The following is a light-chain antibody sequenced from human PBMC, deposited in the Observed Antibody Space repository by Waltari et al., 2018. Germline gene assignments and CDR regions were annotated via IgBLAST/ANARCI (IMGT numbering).Light chain of an antibody. CDR1: SSDVGGYNY. CDR2: EVS. J-gene: IGLJ2*01. Sequence: QSALPQPASVSGSPGPSITISCTGTSSDVGGYNYVSWYQQHPGKAPKLMIHEVSKRPSGVSKRFSGSKSGNTASLTIAGLQAEDEADYYCSAYTSSIFVVFGGGTKLTVL. CDR3: SAYTSSIFVV. V-gene: IGLV2-14*01.